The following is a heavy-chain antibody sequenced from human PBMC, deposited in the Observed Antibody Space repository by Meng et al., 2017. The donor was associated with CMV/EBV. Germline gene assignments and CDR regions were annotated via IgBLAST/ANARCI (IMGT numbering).Heavy chain of an antibody. CDR2: MNPNSGNT. V-gene: IGHV1-8*01. CDR1: GYTFTSYD. J-gene: IGHJ4*02. D-gene: IGHD2-21*01. Sequence: CKGSGYTFTSYDITWVRQATGQGLEWMGWMNPNSGNTGYAQKFQGRVTMTRNTSISTAYMELSSLRSEDTAVYYCARGGCCGGALDYWGQGTLVTVSS. CDR3: ARGGCCGGALDY.